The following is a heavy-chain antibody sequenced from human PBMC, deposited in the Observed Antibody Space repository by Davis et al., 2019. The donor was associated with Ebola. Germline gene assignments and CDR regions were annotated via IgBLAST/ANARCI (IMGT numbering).Heavy chain of an antibody. V-gene: IGHV3-30*02. CDR2: IRYDGSNK. J-gene: IGHJ4*02. CDR1: GFTFSSYG. Sequence: GESLKISCAASGFTFSSYGMHWVRQAPGKGLEWVAFIRYDGSNKYYADSVKGRFTISRDNSKNTLYLQINSLRAEDTAVYYCARGGGDYVWGSYRSFFDYWGQGTLVTVSS. D-gene: IGHD3-16*02. CDR3: ARGGGDYVWGSYRSFFDY.